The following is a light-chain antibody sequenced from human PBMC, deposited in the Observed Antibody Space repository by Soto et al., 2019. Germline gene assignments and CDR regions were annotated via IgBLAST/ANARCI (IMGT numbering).Light chain of an antibody. J-gene: IGKJ4*01. CDR1: QSVSSSY. Sequence: EIVLTQSPGTLSLSPGERATLSCRASQSVSSSYLAWYQQKPGQAPRLLIYGASSRATGIPDRFSGSGSGTDFTLTISRLEPEYIAVYYCPQYCSPPPLTFGGGT. V-gene: IGKV3-20*01. CDR2: GAS. CDR3: PQYCSPPPLT.